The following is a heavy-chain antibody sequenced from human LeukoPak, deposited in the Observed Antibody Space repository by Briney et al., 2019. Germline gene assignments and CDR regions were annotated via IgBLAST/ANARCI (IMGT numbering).Heavy chain of an antibody. CDR2: IIPIFGTA. D-gene: IGHD3-16*02. CDR1: GGPSSSYA. V-gene: IGHV1-69*05. J-gene: IGHJ4*02. Sequence: ASVKVSCKASGGPSSSYAISWVRQAPGQGLEWMGGIIPIFGTANYAQKFQGRVTITTDESTSTAYMELSSLRSEDTAVYYCARGARGPGGHYYDYVWGSYRYHYFDYWGQGTLVTVSS. CDR3: ARGARGPGGHYYDYVWGSYRYHYFDY.